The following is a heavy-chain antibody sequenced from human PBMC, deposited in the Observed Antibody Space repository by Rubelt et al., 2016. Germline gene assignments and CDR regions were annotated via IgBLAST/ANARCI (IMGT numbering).Heavy chain of an antibody. Sequence: EVQLVQSGAEVKKPGESLRISCKGSGYSFTSYWISWVRQMPGKGLEWMGIIYPGDSDTRYSPSFQGHVTISADKSISTAYLQWSSLKASDTAMYYCAIYDFWSGYYLDYWGQGTLVTVSS. D-gene: IGHD3-3*01. CDR2: IYPGDSDT. J-gene: IGHJ4*02. V-gene: IGHV5-51*01. CDR1: GYSFTSYW. CDR3: AIYDFWSGYYLDY.